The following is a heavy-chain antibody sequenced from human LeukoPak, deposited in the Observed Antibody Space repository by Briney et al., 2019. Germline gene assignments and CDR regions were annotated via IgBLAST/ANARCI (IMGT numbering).Heavy chain of an antibody. Sequence: GGSLRLSCAASGFSLRDYLMIWVRQAPGKGREGVADITPHGSGKTSLHSVKGRFTISRDNAKQPLYVQMDTLTAEDTAMYYCVTSWIRRQRDSWGQGTLVTVSS. CDR1: GFSLRDYL. CDR2: ITPHGSGK. V-gene: IGHV3-7*01. D-gene: IGHD1-1*01. J-gene: IGHJ4*02. CDR3: VTSWIRRQRDS.